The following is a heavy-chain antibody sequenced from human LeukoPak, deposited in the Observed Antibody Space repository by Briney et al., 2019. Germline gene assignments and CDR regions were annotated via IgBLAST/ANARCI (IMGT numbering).Heavy chain of an antibody. CDR1: GFTFSSYA. CDR2: ISYDGSNK. V-gene: IGHV3-30-3*01. CDR3: ARGQEDLPHFDWLLYGAFFDY. D-gene: IGHD3-9*01. Sequence: GGSLRLSCAASGFTFSSYAMHWVRQAPGKGLEWVAVISYDGSNKYYADSVKGRFTISRDNSKNTLYLQMNSLRAEDTAVYYCARGQEDLPHFDWLLYGAFFDYWGQGTLVTVSS. J-gene: IGHJ4*02.